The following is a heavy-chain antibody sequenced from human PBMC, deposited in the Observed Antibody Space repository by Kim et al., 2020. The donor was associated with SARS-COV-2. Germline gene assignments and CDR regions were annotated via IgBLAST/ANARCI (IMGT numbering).Heavy chain of an antibody. CDR2: ISEGAGDRT. D-gene: IGHD3-10*01. CDR3: AKGHFDSGTYLYAYDI. Sequence: GGSLRLSCEASGFTFTSYVMSWVRQAPGKGLQWVSAISEGAGDRTYFSGSVKGRFTISRDNSKNTLYLQMNSLRVEDTAVYYCAKGHFDSGTYLYAYDIWGQGTMVTVSS. V-gene: IGHV3-23*01. J-gene: IGHJ3*02. CDR1: GFTFTSYV.